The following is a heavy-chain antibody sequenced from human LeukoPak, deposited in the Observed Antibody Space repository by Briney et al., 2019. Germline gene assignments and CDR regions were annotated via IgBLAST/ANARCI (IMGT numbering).Heavy chain of an antibody. J-gene: IGHJ4*02. Sequence: PSETLSLTCTVSGGSISSSSYYWGWIRQPPGKGLEWSGSFHHSGSTYYNHSLKSRVTISVGTSKNKFSLRLNSVTASDTAVYYCVRHIAYHANLDYWGQGTLVTVSS. V-gene: IGHV4-39*01. CDR1: GGSISSSSYY. CDR2: FHHSGST. D-gene: IGHD2-21*01. CDR3: VRHIAYHANLDY.